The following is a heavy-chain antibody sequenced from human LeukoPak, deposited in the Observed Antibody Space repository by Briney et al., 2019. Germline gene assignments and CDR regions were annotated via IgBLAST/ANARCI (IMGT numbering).Heavy chain of an antibody. CDR1: GLTFSSYA. J-gene: IGHJ4*02. CDR3: ARSYDYVWGSYDYFDY. CDR2: ISGSGGST. Sequence: GGSLRLSCAASGLTFSSYAMSWVRQAPGKGLEWVSVISGSGGSTYYADSVKGRFTISRDNAKNTLYLQMNSLRAEDTAVYYCARSYDYVWGSYDYFDYWGQGTLVTVSS. D-gene: IGHD3-16*01. V-gene: IGHV3-23*01.